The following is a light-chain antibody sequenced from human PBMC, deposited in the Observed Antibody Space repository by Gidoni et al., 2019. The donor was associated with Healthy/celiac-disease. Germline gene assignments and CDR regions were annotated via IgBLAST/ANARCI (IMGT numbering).Light chain of an antibody. CDR3: QKYNSAPWT. CDR1: QGISNY. Sequence: DIQMTQPPSSLSASAGDRVTTTCRASQGISNYLAWYQQKPGKVPKLLIYAASTLQSGVPARFSGSGSGTDFTLTISSLQPEDVATYYCQKYNSAPWTFGQXTKVEIK. V-gene: IGKV1-27*01. CDR2: AAS. J-gene: IGKJ1*01.